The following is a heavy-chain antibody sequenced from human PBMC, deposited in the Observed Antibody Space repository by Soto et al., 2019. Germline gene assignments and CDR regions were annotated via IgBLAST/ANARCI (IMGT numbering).Heavy chain of an antibody. J-gene: IGHJ5*02. CDR2: IYYSGST. CDR1: GGSISSGDYY. CDR3: ARHHIVLMVSWFDP. D-gene: IGHD2-8*01. V-gene: IGHV4-30-4*01. Sequence: SETLSLTCTVSGGSISSGDYYWSWIRQPPGKGLEWIGYIYYSGSTYYNPSLKSRVTISVDTSKNQFSLKLSSVTAADTVVYYCARHHIVLMVSWFDPWGQGTLVTVSS.